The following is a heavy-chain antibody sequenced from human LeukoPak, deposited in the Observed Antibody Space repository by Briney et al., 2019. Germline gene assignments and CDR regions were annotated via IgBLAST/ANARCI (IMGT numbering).Heavy chain of an antibody. V-gene: IGHV4-34*01. J-gene: IGHJ4*02. Sequence: PSETLSLTCAVSSDSISSYYWSWIRQPPGKGLEWIGEINHSGSTNYNPSLKSRVTISVDTSKNQFSLKLSSVTAADTAVYYCARVEAAAGINYWGQGTLVTVSS. CDR1: SDSISSYY. D-gene: IGHD6-13*01. CDR2: INHSGST. CDR3: ARVEAAAGINY.